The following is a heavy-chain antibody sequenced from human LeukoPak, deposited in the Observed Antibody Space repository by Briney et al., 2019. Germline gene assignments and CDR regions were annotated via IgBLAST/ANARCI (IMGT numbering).Heavy chain of an antibody. D-gene: IGHD2-2*01. J-gene: IGHJ6*02. Sequence: ASVKVSCKASGGTFSSYAISWVRQAPGQGLEWMGRITPILGIANYAQKFQGRVTITADKSTSTAYMELSSLRSEDTAAYYCAREGYCSSTSCYDNYYYYYGMDVWGQGTTVTVSS. CDR3: AREGYCSSTSCYDNYYYYYGMDV. CDR2: ITPILGIA. V-gene: IGHV1-69*04. CDR1: GGTFSSYA.